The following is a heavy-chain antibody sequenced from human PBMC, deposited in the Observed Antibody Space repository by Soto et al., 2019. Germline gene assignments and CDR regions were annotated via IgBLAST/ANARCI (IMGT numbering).Heavy chain of an antibody. D-gene: IGHD2-2*01. Sequence: EVQLLESGGGLVQPGGSLRLSCAASGFTFISYAMKWVRQAPGKGLEWVSLIGESGTPTYYADSVKGRFTISRDNSGNTLFLEMYSLRAEDTAVYYCARYIPGVRYYGMDVWGQGTTVTVSS. CDR1: GFTFISYA. CDR3: ARYIPGVRYYGMDV. V-gene: IGHV3-23*01. J-gene: IGHJ6*02. CDR2: IGESGTPT.